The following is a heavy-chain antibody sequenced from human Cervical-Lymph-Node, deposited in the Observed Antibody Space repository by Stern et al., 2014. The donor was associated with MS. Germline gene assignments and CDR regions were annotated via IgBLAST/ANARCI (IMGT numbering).Heavy chain of an antibody. CDR1: SGSISTADYS. V-gene: IGHV4-30-4*01. Sequence: QVQLQESGPGLVKASQTLSLTCIVSSGSISTADYSWGWIRQPPGKGLEWIGFIFYRGPTYYNPSFKSRLTISADPSKNHSSKNLISVTAADTAVYYCARVGYCRSGGCYGGYSWFDPWGQGTLVTVSS. CDR2: IFYRGPT. D-gene: IGHD2-15*01. CDR3: ARVGYCRSGGCYGGYSWFDP. J-gene: IGHJ5*02.